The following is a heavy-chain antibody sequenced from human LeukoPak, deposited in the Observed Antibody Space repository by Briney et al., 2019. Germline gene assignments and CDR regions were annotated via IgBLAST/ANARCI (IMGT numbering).Heavy chain of an antibody. J-gene: IGHJ4*02. D-gene: IGHD3-16*01. CDR3: ARANYYHGEYVFY. Sequence: ASVKVSCKASGYTFTSYDINWVRQATGQGLGWMGWMNPNSGNTGYAQKFQGRVTITRNTSISTAYMELSSLRSEDTAVYYCARANYYHGEYVFYWGQGTLVTVSS. CDR1: GYTFTSYD. V-gene: IGHV1-8*03. CDR2: MNPNSGNT.